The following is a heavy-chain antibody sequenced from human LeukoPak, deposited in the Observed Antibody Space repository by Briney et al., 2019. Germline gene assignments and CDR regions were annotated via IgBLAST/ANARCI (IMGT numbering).Heavy chain of an antibody. CDR1: GFTFSSYW. CDR2: INSDGSST. CDR3: ARGPSAAGRDY. V-gene: IGHV3-74*01. J-gene: IGHJ4*02. Sequence: GGSLRLSCAASGFTFSSYWMHWVRQAPGKGLVWVSRINSDGSSTSYADSVKGRFTISRDNAKNTLYLQMNSLRAEDTAVYYCARGPSAAGRDYWGQGTLVTVSS. D-gene: IGHD6-13*01.